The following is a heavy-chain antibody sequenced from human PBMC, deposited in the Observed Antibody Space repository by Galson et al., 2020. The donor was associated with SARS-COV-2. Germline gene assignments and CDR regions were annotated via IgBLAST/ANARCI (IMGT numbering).Heavy chain of an antibody. CDR3: ASDSSGWSSRDSRGP. Sequence: SVKVSCKASGGTFSSYAISWVRQAPGQGLEWMGRIIPILGIANYAQKFQGRVTITADKSTSTAYMELSSLRSEDTAVYYCASDSSGWSSRDSRGPWGQGTMVTVSS. V-gene: IGHV1-69*04. CDR2: IIPILGIA. J-gene: IGHJ3*01. CDR1: GGTFSSYA. D-gene: IGHD6-19*01.